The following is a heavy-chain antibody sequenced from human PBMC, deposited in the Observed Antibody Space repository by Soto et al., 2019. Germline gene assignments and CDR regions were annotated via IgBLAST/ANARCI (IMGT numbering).Heavy chain of an antibody. D-gene: IGHD3-3*01. V-gene: IGHV4-59*02. CDR2: IYYSGST. Sequence: PSETLSLTCAVSGDSVSRDYWSWIRQPPGKGLEWIGYIYYSGSTNYNPSLKSRVTISVDTSKNQFSLKLSSVTAADTAVYYCARARFLEWLSFWGFDYWGQGTLVTVSS. CDR3: ARARFLEWLSFWGFDY. J-gene: IGHJ4*02. CDR1: GDSVSRDY.